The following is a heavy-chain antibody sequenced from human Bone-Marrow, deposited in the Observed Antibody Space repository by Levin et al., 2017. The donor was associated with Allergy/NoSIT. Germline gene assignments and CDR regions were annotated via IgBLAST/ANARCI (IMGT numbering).Heavy chain of an antibody. D-gene: IGHD6-19*01. V-gene: IGHV1-18*01. CDR1: TFNSYG. J-gene: IGHJ3*02. CDR2: ISAISGNA. CDR3: AAGTGYNSDWYSFDI. Sequence: GASVKVSCKASTFNSYGITWVRQAPGQGLEWMGWISAISGNADSPQNLHGRLTMTTDTSTTTAYMELRSLRSDDTAVYYCAAGTGYNSDWYSFDIWGQGTVVTVSS.